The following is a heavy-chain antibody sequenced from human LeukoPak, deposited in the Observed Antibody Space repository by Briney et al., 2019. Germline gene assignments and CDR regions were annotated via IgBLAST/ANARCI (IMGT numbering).Heavy chain of an antibody. D-gene: IGHD3-10*01. Sequence: PGGSLRLSCAASGFTVSSNYMSWVRQAPGKGLEWIGYIHYSGSTNYNPSLKSRVTISADTSKNQFSLKLSSVTAADTAVYYWGRGGGGEWFGTFDYWGQGTLVTVSS. CDR2: IHYSGST. J-gene: IGHJ4*02. V-gene: IGHV4-59*02. CDR1: GFTVSSNY. CDR3: GRGGGGEWFGTFDY.